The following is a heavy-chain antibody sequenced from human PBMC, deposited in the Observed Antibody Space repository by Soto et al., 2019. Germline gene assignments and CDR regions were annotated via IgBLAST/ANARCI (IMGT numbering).Heavy chain of an antibody. V-gene: IGHV4-61*01. CDR2: IYYNGGT. CDR1: GGSVSSGSFY. J-gene: IGHJ4*02. CDR3: ARTSGNYFGVLGY. D-gene: IGHD1-26*01. Sequence: SETLSLTCTVSGGSVSSGSFYWSWIRQPPGKGLEWIGYIYYNGGTNYNPSLKSRVTMSADTSKNQFSLKLNSVTAADTAVYYCARTSGNYFGVLGYWGQGTLVTVSS.